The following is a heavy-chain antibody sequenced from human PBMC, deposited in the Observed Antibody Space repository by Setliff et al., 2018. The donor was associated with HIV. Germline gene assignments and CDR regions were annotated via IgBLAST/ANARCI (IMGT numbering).Heavy chain of an antibody. V-gene: IGHV4-59*11. Sequence: SETLSLTCNVSGVSISSHYWSWIRQPPGKGLEWIGTLYHAGSTSYNSSLKSRVTISGDTSKNLFSLKVTSVTAADTAVYYCATRGRDLGFDYWGQGTLVTVSS. J-gene: IGHJ4*02. CDR1: GVSISSHY. CDR3: ATRGRDLGFDY. D-gene: IGHD1-1*01. CDR2: LYHAGST.